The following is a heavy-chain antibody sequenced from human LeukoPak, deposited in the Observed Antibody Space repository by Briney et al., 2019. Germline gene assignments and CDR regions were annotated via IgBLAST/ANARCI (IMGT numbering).Heavy chain of an antibody. Sequence: GGSLRLSCTASGFAFDERGMSWVRQVPGKGLEWVSSISGGGDNTYFADSVKGRFTISRDNSKNTLFLQMVSLRAEDTAVYYCAKFEGALLGNYYMDVWGKGTTVTVSS. V-gene: IGHV3-23*01. CDR2: ISGGGDNT. J-gene: IGHJ6*03. CDR3: AKFEGALLGNYYMDV. CDR1: GFAFDERG.